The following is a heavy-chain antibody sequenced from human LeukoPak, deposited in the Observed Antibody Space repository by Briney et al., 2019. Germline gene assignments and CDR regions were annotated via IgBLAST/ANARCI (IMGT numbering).Heavy chain of an antibody. V-gene: IGHV3-48*03. J-gene: IGHJ4*02. Sequence: GGSLRLSCAASGFTFSSYEMNWVRQAPGKGLEWLSYISSSSYSTNYAASVKGRFTISRDNAKNSLYLQMNSLRAEDTDVYYCARDTKHWYYFDFWGQGTLVTVSS. CDR2: ISSSSYST. CDR3: ARDTKHWYYFDF. CDR1: GFTFSSYE. D-gene: IGHD2-8*02.